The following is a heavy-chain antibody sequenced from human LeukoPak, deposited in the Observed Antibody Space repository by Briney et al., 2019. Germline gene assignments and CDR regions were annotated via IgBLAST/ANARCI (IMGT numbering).Heavy chain of an antibody. CDR1: GGSISSCY. CDR2: IYYSGST. J-gene: IGHJ5*02. Sequence: PSETLSPTCTVSGGSISSCYWSWIRQPPGKGLEWIGYIYYSGSTNYNPSLKSRVTISVDTSKNQFSLKLSSVTAADTAVYYCARQYSSSWLAWFDPWGQGTLVTVSS. V-gene: IGHV4-59*01. CDR3: ARQYSSSWLAWFDP. D-gene: IGHD6-13*01.